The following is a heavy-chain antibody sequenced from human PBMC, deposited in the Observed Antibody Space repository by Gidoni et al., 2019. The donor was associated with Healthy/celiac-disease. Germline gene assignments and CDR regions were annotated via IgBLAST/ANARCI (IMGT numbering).Heavy chain of an antibody. Sequence: QVQLQQWGAGLLKPSETLSLTCAVYGGSFRGYHGSWTRQPPGKGLEWIGEINHSGRTNYNPSLKSRVTISVDTSKNQFSLKLSSVTAADTTVYYCARGSKPLPYWGQGTRVTVSS. CDR2: INHSGRT. CDR1: GGSFRGYH. CDR3: ARGSKPLPY. J-gene: IGHJ4*02. V-gene: IGHV4-34*01.